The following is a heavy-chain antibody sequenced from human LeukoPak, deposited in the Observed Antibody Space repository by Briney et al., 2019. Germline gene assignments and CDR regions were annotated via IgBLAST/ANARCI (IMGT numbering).Heavy chain of an antibody. J-gene: IGHJ3*02. D-gene: IGHD3-22*01. V-gene: IGHV3-23*01. Sequence: GASLRLSCAASGFTFSSYAMSWVRQAPGKGLEWVSAISGSGGSTYYADSAKGRFTISRDNSKNTLYLRMNSLRAEDTAVYYCAKVSHYYDLKGHPSIDAFDIWGQGTMVTVSS. CDR2: ISGSGGST. CDR1: GFTFSSYA. CDR3: AKVSHYYDLKGHPSIDAFDI.